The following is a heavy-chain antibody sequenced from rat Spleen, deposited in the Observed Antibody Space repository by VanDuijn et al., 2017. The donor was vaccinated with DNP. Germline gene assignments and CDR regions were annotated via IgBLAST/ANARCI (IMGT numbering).Heavy chain of an antibody. Sequence: EVHLVESGGGLVQPGRSLKLSCAASGFTFSNYDMAWVRQAPTKGLEWVASISTDGGTTYYPDSVKGRFTISRDNAENTVYLQINSLRSEDTATYYCAKDAPTVAFDYWGQGVMVTVSS. J-gene: IGHJ2*01. D-gene: IGHD1-3*01. CDR3: AKDAPTVAFDY. CDR1: GFTFSNYD. CDR2: ISTDGGTT. V-gene: IGHV5S13*01.